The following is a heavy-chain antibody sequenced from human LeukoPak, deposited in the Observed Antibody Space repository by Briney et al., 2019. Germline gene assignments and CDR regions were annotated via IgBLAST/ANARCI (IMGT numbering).Heavy chain of an antibody. V-gene: IGHV4-61*08. CDR1: GGSVSSADYY. Sequence: SETLSLTCTVSGGSVSSADYYWSWIRHPPGKALEWIGYIYHTGSNNYKYSLKSRVTISLDTSKNRFSLKLGSVTAADTAVYYCARHGVVPATAKFDPWGQGTLVTVSS. CDR3: ARHGVVPATAKFDP. CDR2: IYHTGSN. J-gene: IGHJ5*02. D-gene: IGHD2-15*01.